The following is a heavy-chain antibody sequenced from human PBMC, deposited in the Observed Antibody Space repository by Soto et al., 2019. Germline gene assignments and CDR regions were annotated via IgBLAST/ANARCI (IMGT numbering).Heavy chain of an antibody. V-gene: IGHV1-8*01. CDR3: ARFYFWAADYYYYYGMDV. CDR2: MNPNSGNT. Sequence: GASVKVSCKAPGYTFTSYDINWVRQAPGQGLEWMGWMNPNSGNTGYAQKLQGRVTMTTDTSTSTAYMELRSLRSDDTAVYYCARFYFWAADYYYYYGMDVWGQGTTVTVSS. D-gene: IGHD3-3*01. J-gene: IGHJ6*02. CDR1: GYTFTSYD.